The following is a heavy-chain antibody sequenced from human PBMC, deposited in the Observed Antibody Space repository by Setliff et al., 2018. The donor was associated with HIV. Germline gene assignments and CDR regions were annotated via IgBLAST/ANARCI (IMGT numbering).Heavy chain of an antibody. V-gene: IGHV1-3*01. CDR2: INAGNGNA. Sequence: ASVKVSCKASGYTFTSYAMHWVRQAPGQRLEWMRWINAGNGNAKYSQKFQGRVTITRDTSASTAYMELSSLRSEDTAVYYCARVSNRQYMDVWGKGTTVTVSS. CDR1: GYTFTSYA. CDR3: ARVSNRQYMDV. D-gene: IGHD4-4*01. J-gene: IGHJ6*03.